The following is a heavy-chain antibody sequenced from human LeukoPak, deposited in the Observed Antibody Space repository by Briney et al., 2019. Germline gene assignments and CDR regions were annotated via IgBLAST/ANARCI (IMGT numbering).Heavy chain of an antibody. CDR1: GGTFSSYA. D-gene: IGHD3-22*01. V-gene: IGHV1-69*13. CDR3: ARVSQALDYYDSSGYLDY. J-gene: IGHJ4*02. Sequence: ASVKVSCKASGGTFSSYAISWVRQAPGQGLEWMGGIIPIFGTANYAQKFQGRVTITADESTSTAYMELSSLRSEDTAVYYCARVSQALDYYDSSGYLDYWGQGTLVTVSS. CDR2: IIPIFGTA.